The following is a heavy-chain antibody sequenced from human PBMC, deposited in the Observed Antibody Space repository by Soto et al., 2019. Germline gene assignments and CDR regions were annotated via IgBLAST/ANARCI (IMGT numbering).Heavy chain of an antibody. CDR1: GYTFTSYN. V-gene: IGHV1-46*01. D-gene: IGHD6-13*01. CDR2: INPDDGRP. Sequence: QVQLVQSGAEVKKPGASVKVSCKASGYTFTSYNMHWVRQAPGQRLEWMGIINPDDGRPSYAQKFQGRVTMTRDTSTTTVYMELGSLTSEDTAVYYCARDTSSWYRIDYWGQGTLVIVSS. J-gene: IGHJ4*02. CDR3: ARDTSSWYRIDY.